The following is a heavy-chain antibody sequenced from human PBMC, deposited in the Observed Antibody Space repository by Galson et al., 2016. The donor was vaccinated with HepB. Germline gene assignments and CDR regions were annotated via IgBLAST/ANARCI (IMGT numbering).Heavy chain of an antibody. Sequence: CAISGDSVSSNIDAWNWIRQSPSRGIEWLGRTYYRSQWYVDYAVSVKSRININPDTSKHQFSLHLNSVTHAVTAVYYCARDSPATPDTFDLLGQGTMVTVSS. CDR3: ARDSPATPDTFDL. CDR1: GDSVSSNIDA. J-gene: IGHJ3*01. CDR2: TYYRSQWYV. V-gene: IGHV6-1*01.